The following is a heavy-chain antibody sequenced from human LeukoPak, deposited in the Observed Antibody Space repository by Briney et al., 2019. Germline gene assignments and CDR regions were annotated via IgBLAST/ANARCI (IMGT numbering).Heavy chain of an antibody. D-gene: IGHD6-13*01. CDR2: ISSSGSNI. J-gene: IGHJ6*02. CDR3: ARAYSSSWYEFGYYYYGMDV. CDR1: GFTFSDYY. V-gene: IGHV3-11*01. Sequence: GGSLRLSCAASGFTFSDYYMSWIRQAPGKGREWVSYISSSGSNIYYADSVKGRFTISRDNAKHSLYLQMNSLRAEDTAVYYCARAYSSSWYEFGYYYYGMDVWGQRSTVTVSS.